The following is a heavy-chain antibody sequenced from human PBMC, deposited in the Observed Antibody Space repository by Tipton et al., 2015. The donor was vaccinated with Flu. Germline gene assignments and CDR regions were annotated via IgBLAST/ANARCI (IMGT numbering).Heavy chain of an antibody. CDR1: GGSFSGYY. V-gene: IGHV4-34*01. Sequence: TLSLTCAVYGGSFSGYYWSWIRQPPGKGLEWIGEINHSGSTNYNPSLKSRVTISVDTSKNQFSLKLSSVTAADTAVYYCAKVYCDSTNCYAGRLQFDYWGQGTLVTVSS. J-gene: IGHJ4*02. D-gene: IGHD2-2*01. CDR3: AKVYCDSTNCYAGRLQFDY. CDR2: INHSGST.